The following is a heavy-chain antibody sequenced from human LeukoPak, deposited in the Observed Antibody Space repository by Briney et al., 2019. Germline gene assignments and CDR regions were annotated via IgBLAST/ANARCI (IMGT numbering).Heavy chain of an antibody. J-gene: IGHJ4*02. Sequence: GGSLRLSCAASGFTFSDYYMSWIRQAPGKGLEWVSYISGSGSAIYYADSVKGRSTISRDNAKNSLYLQMNSLRAEDTAVYYCARDLYNYASYFDYWGQGTLVTVSS. CDR2: ISGSGSAI. CDR3: ARDLYNYASYFDY. D-gene: IGHD5-18*01. CDR1: GFTFSDYY. V-gene: IGHV3-11*01.